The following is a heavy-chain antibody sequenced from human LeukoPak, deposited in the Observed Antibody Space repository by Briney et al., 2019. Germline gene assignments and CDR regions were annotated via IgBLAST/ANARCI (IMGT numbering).Heavy chain of an antibody. J-gene: IGHJ4*02. CDR1: GFTFDDYA. D-gene: IGHD5-18*01. V-gene: IGHV3-9*01. CDR2: ISWNSGSI. Sequence: PGRSLRLSCAASGFTFDDYAMHWVRQAPGKGLDWVSGISWNSGSIGYADSVKGRFTISRDNAKNSLYLQMNSLRAEDTALYYCAKERGYSYALKGGFDYWGQGTLVTVSS. CDR3: AKERGYSYALKGGFDY.